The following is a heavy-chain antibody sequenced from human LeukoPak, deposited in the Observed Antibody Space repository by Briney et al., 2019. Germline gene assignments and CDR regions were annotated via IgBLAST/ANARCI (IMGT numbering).Heavy chain of an antibody. J-gene: IGHJ4*02. Sequence: ASVKVSCKASGYTFTGYYIHWVRQAPGQGLEWMGWIGPHNGDTNYAQKFQGRVTMTTDTSTTTAYMELRSLTSDDTAVYYCARVVTGHYRADYWGQGTLVTVSS. CDR2: IGPHNGDT. CDR1: GYTFTGYY. D-gene: IGHD3-9*01. V-gene: IGHV1-18*04. CDR3: ARVVTGHYRADY.